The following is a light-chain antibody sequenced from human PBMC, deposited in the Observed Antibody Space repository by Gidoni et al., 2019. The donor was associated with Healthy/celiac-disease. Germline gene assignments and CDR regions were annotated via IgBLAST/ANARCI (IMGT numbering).Light chain of an antibody. CDR1: QDISTY. CDR3: QQYDNLPWT. Sequence: DIQMTQAPSSLSASVGDRVNITCQASQDISTYLNWYQQKPGKAPKLLIYDASNLETGVPSRFSGSGSGTDFTFTISSLQPEDIATYYCQQYDNLPWTFGQGTKVEIK. J-gene: IGKJ1*01. V-gene: IGKV1-33*01. CDR2: DAS.